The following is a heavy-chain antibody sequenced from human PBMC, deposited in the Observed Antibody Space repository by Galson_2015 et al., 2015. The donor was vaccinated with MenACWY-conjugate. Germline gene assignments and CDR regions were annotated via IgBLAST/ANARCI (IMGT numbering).Heavy chain of an antibody. CDR2: IKKDGSEK. V-gene: IGHV3-7*01. CDR3: VRGSSGWRGMDI. D-gene: IGHD6-19*01. J-gene: IGHJ6*02. CDR1: GFTFRNYW. Sequence: SLRLSCAASGFTFRNYWMTWVRQAPGKGLEWVASIKKDGSEKYYVDSVRGRFTISRDDAENTLYLQMDSLRADDTAVYFCVRGSSGWRGMDIWGQGTTVTVSS.